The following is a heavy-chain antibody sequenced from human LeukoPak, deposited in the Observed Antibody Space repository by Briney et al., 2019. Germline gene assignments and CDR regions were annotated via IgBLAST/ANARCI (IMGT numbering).Heavy chain of an antibody. V-gene: IGHV4-61*02. CDR2: IYPSGST. D-gene: IGHD5-18*01. J-gene: IGHJ3*02. CDR1: GGSISSGGYY. CDR3: ARARSVTAIDAFDI. Sequence: PSQTLSLTCTVSGGSISSGGYYWSWIRQPAGKGLEWIGRIYPSGSTNYNPSLKSRVTISIDTSKNHFSLKLSSVTAADTAVYYCARARSVTAIDAFDIWGQGTMVTVSS.